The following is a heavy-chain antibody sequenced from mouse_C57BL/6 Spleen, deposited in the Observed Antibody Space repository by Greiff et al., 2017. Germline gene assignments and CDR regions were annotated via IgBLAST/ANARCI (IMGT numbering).Heavy chain of an antibody. CDR3: ARGGRGNYPGFAY. CDR2: ISDGGSYT. V-gene: IGHV5-4*01. Sequence: EVQLVESGGGLVKPGGSLKLSCAASGFTFSSYAMSWVRQTPEKRLEWVATISDGGSYTYYPDNVKGRFTISRDNAKNNLYLQMSHLKSEDTAMYYCARGGRGNYPGFAYWGQGTLVTVSA. J-gene: IGHJ3*01. CDR1: GFTFSSYA. D-gene: IGHD2-1*01.